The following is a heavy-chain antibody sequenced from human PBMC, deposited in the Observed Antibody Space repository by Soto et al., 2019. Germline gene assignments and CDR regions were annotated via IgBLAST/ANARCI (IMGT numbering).Heavy chain of an antibody. D-gene: IGHD3-3*01. CDR3: ARARGAIFGVVIRNWFDP. CDR1: GGSITSSNW. V-gene: IGHV4-4*02. Sequence: QVQLQESGPGLAKPSGTLSLTCAVSGGSITSSNWWSWVRQSPRKGLEWVGESFHNGSTNYNPSLKSRVTMSVDRSKTQFSLELRSVTAADTAVYYCARARGAIFGVVIRNWFDPWGQGTLVTVSS. CDR2: SFHNGST. J-gene: IGHJ5*02.